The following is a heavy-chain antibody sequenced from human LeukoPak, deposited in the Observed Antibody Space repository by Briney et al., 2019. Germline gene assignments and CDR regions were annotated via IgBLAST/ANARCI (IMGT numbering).Heavy chain of an antibody. CDR1: GYTFSNYA. V-gene: IGHV1-3*01. CDR2: INAGNGNT. CDR3: AREHDLRSGYSFDY. D-gene: IGHD3-3*01. J-gene: IGHJ4*02. Sequence: ASVKVSCKGSGYTFSNYAIQWVRQAPGQRLEWMGWINAGNGNTKYSQKFEGRVTITRDTSASTAYMELSSLRSEDTAVYYCAREHDLRSGYSFDYWGQGTLVTVSS.